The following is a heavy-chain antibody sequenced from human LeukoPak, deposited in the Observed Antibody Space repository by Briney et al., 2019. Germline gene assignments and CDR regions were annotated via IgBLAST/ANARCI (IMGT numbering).Heavy chain of an antibody. J-gene: IGHJ4*02. Sequence: SETLSLTCAVYGGSFSGYYWSWIRQPPGKGLEWIGEINHSGSTNYNPSLKSRVTISVDTSKNQFSLKLSSVTAADTAVYYCARRLGCYGSATDYWGQGTLVTVSS. CDR3: ARRLGCYGSATDY. D-gene: IGHD3-10*01. CDR2: INHSGST. V-gene: IGHV4-34*01. CDR1: GGSFSGYY.